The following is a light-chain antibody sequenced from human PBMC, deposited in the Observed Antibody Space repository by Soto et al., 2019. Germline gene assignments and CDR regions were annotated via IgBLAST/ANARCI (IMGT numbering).Light chain of an antibody. CDR3: QQHNTYWT. V-gene: IGKV1-5*01. CDR2: DAS. Sequence: GDRVTITCRASQSISSWLAWYQQRPGKAPKLLIYDASSLESGVPSRFSGSGSGTEFTLTISSLQPDDFATYYCQQHNTYWTXXXXXKVEIK. CDR1: QSISSW. J-gene: IGKJ1*01.